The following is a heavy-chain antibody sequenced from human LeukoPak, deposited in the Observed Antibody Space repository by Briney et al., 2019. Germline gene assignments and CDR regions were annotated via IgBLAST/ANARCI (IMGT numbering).Heavy chain of an antibody. Sequence: GGSLRLSCGASGFTFSRYSMNWVRQAPGKGLEWVSSISSSGSYIYYADSVKGRFTISRDNAKNSLYLQMNSLRAEDTAVYYCARGYYYDSSGPNWFDPWGQGTLVTVSS. CDR3: ARGYYYDSSGPNWFDP. D-gene: IGHD3-22*01. CDR1: GFTFSRYS. CDR2: ISSSGSYI. J-gene: IGHJ5*02. V-gene: IGHV3-21*04.